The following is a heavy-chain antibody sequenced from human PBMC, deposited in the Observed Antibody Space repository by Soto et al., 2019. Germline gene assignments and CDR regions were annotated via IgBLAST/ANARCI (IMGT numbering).Heavy chain of an antibody. Sequence: EVQLVESGGGLVEWGGSLRLSCAVSGFPVNTAWMSWVRQAPGKGLEWVGRIKSIGGGGTRDYAAPAEGRFTVSRDDSKNTLYLQMNSLRTEDTAVYYCAIDLPTAGGGEFDYWGQGTLITVSS. J-gene: IGHJ4*02. V-gene: IGHV3-15*01. D-gene: IGHD2-21*01. CDR2: IKSIGGGGTR. CDR1: GFPVNTAW. CDR3: AIDLPTAGGGEFDY.